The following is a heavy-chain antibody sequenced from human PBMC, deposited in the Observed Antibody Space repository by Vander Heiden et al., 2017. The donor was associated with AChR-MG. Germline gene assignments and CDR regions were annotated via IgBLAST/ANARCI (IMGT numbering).Heavy chain of an antibody. D-gene: IGHD1-1*01. CDR3: GLEGRWFDP. CDR1: GFTFSSAW. Sequence: EVQMVQSGGGLVEPGGSLRLSCAASGFTFSSAWLSWVRQAPGKGLEWVGRIKSKTDSGATDYSGFVKGRFTISRDDSRSMFYLQMNSLRTEDSAVYYCGLEGRWFDPRGQGTLGTVSS. CDR2: IKSKTDSGAT. J-gene: IGHJ5*02. V-gene: IGHV3-15*01.